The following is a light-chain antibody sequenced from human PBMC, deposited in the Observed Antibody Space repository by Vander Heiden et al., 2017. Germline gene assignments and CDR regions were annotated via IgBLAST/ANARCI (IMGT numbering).Light chain of an antibody. CDR1: GSDVGGYNY. Sequence: QLALTQPASVSGVPGQSITISCTGTGSDVGGYNYVSWYQHHPGKAPKLIIYDVSNRPSGVSNRFSGSKSGNTASLTISGLQAEDEADYHCSSYRSSSTWVFGGGTKLTVL. V-gene: IGLV2-14*03. CDR2: DVS. J-gene: IGLJ3*02. CDR3: SSYRSSSTWV.